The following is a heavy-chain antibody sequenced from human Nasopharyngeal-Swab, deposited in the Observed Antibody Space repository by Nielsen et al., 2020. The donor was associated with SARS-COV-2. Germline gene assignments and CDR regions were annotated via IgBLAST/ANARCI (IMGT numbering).Heavy chain of an antibody. D-gene: IGHD3-10*01. J-gene: IGHJ4*02. CDR1: GGSFSGYY. CDR3: AAFTSGRRFLNDY. V-gene: IGHV4-34*01. Sequence: SETLSLTYAVYGGSFSGYYWSWIRQPPGKGLEWIGEINHSGSTNYNPSLKSRVTISVDTSKNQFSLKLSSVTAADTAVYYCAAFTSGRRFLNDYWGQGTLVTVSS. CDR2: INHSGST.